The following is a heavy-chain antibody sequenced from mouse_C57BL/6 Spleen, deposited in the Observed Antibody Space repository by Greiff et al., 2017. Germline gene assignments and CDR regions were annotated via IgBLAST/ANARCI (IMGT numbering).Heavy chain of an antibody. CDR2: ISDGGSYT. D-gene: IGHD4-1*01. CDR1: GFTFSSYA. Sequence: EVQVVESGGGLVKPGGSLKLSCAASGFTFSSYAMSWVRQTPEKRLEWVATISDGGSYTYYPDNVKGRLPISRDNAKNNLYLQMSQLKSEDTAMYYCARDGDSTGSYYFDYWGQGTTLTVSS. CDR3: ARDGDSTGSYYFDY. V-gene: IGHV5-4*01. J-gene: IGHJ2*01.